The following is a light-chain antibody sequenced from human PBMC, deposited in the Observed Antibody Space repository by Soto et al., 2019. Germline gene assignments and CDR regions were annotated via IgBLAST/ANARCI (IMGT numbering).Light chain of an antibody. CDR2: GAS. Sequence: EIVLTQSPGTLSLSPGERATLSCRASQGISSNNLAWCQQKTGQAPRLLIYGASSRATGIPDRFSGSGSGTDFTLTISRLEPEDSAVYYCQQYGGSPLFGQGTKVEIK. CDR1: QGISSNN. CDR3: QQYGGSPL. V-gene: IGKV3-20*01. J-gene: IGKJ1*01.